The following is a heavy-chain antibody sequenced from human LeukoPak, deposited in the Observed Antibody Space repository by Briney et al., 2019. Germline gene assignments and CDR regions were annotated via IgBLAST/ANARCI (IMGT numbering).Heavy chain of an antibody. CDR2: ISSSSSYI. V-gene: IGHV3-21*01. CDR3: ATALSYDFWSGYPDY. Sequence: TGGSLRLSCAASGFTFSSYSMNWVRQAPGKGLEWVSSISSSSSYIYYADSVKGRFTISRDNAKNSLYLQMNSLRAEDTAVYYCATALSYDFWSGYPDYWGQGTLVTVSS. J-gene: IGHJ4*02. D-gene: IGHD3-3*01. CDR1: GFTFSSYS.